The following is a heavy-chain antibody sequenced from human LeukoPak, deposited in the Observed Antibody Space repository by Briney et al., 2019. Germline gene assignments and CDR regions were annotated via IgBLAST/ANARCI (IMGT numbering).Heavy chain of an antibody. V-gene: IGHV3-20*04. CDR2: INWNGGST. D-gene: IGHD6-19*01. CDR1: GVTFDDHG. CDR3: AGGDRNGWYFDY. J-gene: IGHJ4*02. Sequence: GGSLRLSCAASGVTFDDHGMSWVRQVPGKGLEWVSGINWNGGSTGYADSVKGRFTISRDNAKNSLYLQMNSLRAEDTALYYCAGGDRNGWYFDYWGQGTLVTVSS.